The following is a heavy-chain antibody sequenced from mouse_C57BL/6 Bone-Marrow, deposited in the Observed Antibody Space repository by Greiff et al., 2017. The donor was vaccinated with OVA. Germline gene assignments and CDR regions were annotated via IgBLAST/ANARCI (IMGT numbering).Heavy chain of an antibody. J-gene: IGHJ1*03. V-gene: IGHV2-5*01. CDR3: AKYQYYGSSYVEYFDV. Sequence: QVQLQQSGPGLVQPSQSLYITCTVSGFSLTSYGVHWVRQSPGKGLEWLGVIWSGGSTDYTAAFMSRLSIPKDNSKSQGFLKMNRLQADDTAIYYGAKYQYYGSSYVEYFDVWGTGTTVTVSS. CDR2: IWSGGST. D-gene: IGHD1-1*01. CDR1: GFSLTSYG.